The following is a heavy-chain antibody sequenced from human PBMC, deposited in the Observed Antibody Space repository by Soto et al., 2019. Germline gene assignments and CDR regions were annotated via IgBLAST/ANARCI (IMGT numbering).Heavy chain of an antibody. V-gene: IGHV3-21*01. Sequence: GGSLRLSCEASGFSFSTYSMHWVRQAPGKGLEWVSSIGRRSDIYYADSVKGRFTISRDNAKNSVSLQMNSLRDGDTAVYYCAREETAWPLAYGLDVWGQGXTVTVSS. CDR1: GFSFSTYS. CDR2: IGRRSDI. CDR3: AREETAWPLAYGLDV. J-gene: IGHJ6*02. D-gene: IGHD2-21*02.